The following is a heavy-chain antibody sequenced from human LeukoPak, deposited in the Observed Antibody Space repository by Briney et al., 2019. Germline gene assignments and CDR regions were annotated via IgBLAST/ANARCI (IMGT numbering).Heavy chain of an antibody. V-gene: IGHV4-34*01. Sequence: SETLSLTCAVYGGSFSGYYWSWIRQPPGKGLEWIWEINHSGSTNYNPSLKSRVTISVDTSKNQFSLKLSSVTAADTAVYYCARGPKSDYYDSSGYYYGHWGQGTLVTVSS. CDR3: ARGPKSDYYDSSGYYYGH. CDR1: GGSFSGYY. J-gene: IGHJ1*01. CDR2: INHSGST. D-gene: IGHD3-22*01.